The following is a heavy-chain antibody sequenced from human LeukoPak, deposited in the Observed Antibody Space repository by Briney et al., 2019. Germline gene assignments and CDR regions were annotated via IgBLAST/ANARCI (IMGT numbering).Heavy chain of an antibody. CDR3: ARGRLTYYYDSSGYYF. D-gene: IGHD3-22*01. J-gene: IGHJ1*01. CDR1: GGSISSYY. V-gene: IGHV4-59*12. CDR2: IYHSGST. Sequence: PSETLSLTCTVSGGSISSYYWSWIRQPPGKRLEWIGYIYHSGSTNYNSSLKSRVTISVDTSKNQFSLKLSSVTAADTAVYYCARGRLTYYYDSSGYYFWGQGTLVTVSS.